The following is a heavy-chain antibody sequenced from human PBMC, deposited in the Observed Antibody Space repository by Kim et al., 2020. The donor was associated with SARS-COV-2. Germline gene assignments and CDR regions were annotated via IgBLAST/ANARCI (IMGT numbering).Heavy chain of an antibody. V-gene: IGHV3-30*03. CDR3: ARNLVGDTDLGP. Sequence: GGSLRLSCAVSGFTFSSHVMHWVRQAPGKGLEWVALISYEGSTQIYTDSVRGRFTVSRDNSKNTLFLQMNSLRPEDTAVYYCARNLVGDTDLGPWGQGTLVTVSS. CDR1: GFTFSSHV. CDR2: ISYEGSTQ. J-gene: IGHJ5*02. D-gene: IGHD1-26*01.